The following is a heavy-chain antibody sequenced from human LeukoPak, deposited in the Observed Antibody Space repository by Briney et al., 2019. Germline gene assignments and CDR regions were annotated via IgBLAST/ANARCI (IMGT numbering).Heavy chain of an antibody. D-gene: IGHD3-22*01. V-gene: IGHV3-74*01. CDR1: GFNFSTYS. CDR3: ARDLGQYYDTSDNWFDP. CDR2: INSDGINT. J-gene: IGHJ5*02. Sequence: GGSLRLSCAGSGFNFSTYSLNWVRQAPGKGLVWVSRINSDGINTSYADSVKGRFTISRDNAKNTLNLQMNSLRAEDTAVYYCARDLGQYYDTSDNWFDPWGQGTLVTVSS.